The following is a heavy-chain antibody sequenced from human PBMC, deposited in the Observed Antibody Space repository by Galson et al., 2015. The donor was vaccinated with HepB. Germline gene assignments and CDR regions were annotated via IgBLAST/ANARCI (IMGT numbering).Heavy chain of an antibody. CDR1: GGTFSSYA. J-gene: IGHJ6*02. CDR2: IIPIFGTA. V-gene: IGHV1-69*13. D-gene: IGHD1-1*01. Sequence: SVKVSCKASGGTFSSYAISWVRQAPGQGLEWMGGIIPIFGTANYAQKFQGRVTITADESTSTAYMELSSLRSEDTAVYYCARDSLVSWNQPDDYYYGMDVWGQGTTVTVSS. CDR3: ARDSLVSWNQPDDYYYGMDV.